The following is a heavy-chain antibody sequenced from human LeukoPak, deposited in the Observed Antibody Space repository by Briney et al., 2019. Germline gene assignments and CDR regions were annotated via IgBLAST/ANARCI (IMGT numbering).Heavy chain of an antibody. V-gene: IGHV1-8*03. Sequence: ASVRVSCKASGYTFTSYDINWVRQATGQGLEWMGWMNPNIGNTGYAQKFQGRVTITRNTSISTAYMELSSLRSEDTAVYYCARGAYSSDYWGQGTLVTVSS. CDR1: GYTFTSYD. J-gene: IGHJ4*02. D-gene: IGHD6-13*01. CDR2: MNPNIGNT. CDR3: ARGAYSSDY.